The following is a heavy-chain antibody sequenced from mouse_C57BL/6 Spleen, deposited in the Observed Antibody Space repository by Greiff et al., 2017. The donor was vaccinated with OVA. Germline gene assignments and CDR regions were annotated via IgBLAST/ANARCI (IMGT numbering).Heavy chain of an antibody. CDR3: ARGPLYAMDY. CDR2: IYPGSGNT. V-gene: IGHV1-76*01. CDR1: GYTFTDYY. Sequence: QVHVKQSGAELVRPGASVKLSCKASGYTFTDYYINWVKQRPGQGLEWIARIYPGSGNTYYNEKFKGKATLTAEKSSSTAYMQLSSLTSEDSAVYFCARGPLYAMDYWGQGTSVTVSS. J-gene: IGHJ4*01.